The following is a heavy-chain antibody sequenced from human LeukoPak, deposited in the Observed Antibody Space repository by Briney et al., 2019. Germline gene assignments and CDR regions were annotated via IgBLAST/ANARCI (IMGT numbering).Heavy chain of an antibody. CDR1: GGSISSSPYF. Sequence: SETLSLTCSVSGGSISSSPYFWGWVRQPPGMGLEWIGSISYSGSTYYNPSLESRVTISVDTSKSQFSLNLNSVTAADTAVYYCGRSGSKYFQHWGQGTLVTVSS. V-gene: IGHV4-39*01. J-gene: IGHJ1*01. CDR3: GRSGSKYFQH. D-gene: IGHD6-19*01. CDR2: ISYSGST.